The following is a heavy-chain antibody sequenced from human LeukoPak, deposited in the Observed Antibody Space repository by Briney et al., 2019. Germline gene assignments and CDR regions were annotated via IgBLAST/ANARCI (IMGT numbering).Heavy chain of an antibody. Sequence: GGSLRLSCPPPGSSLTTYWRTWIGQPQEKGLEWVAHISEDGSVKYYIDSVKGRFTISRDNAKNSVYLQMNDLRVEDTAVYYCVGEAPGYWGQGALVTVSS. J-gene: IGHJ4*02. D-gene: IGHD2-2*01. CDR1: GSSLTTYW. V-gene: IGHV3-7*01. CDR2: ISEDGSVK. CDR3: VGEAPGY.